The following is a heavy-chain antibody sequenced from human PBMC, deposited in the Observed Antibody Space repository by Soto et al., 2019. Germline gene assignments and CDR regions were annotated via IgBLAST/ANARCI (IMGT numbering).Heavy chain of an antibody. CDR3: ARRMTTAMYGASDI. Sequence: PGESLKISCXGSGYSFTTYWIAWVRQMPGKGLEWMGIIYPGDSDSRYSPSFQGQVTISADKSISTAYLQWSSLKASDTAMYYCARRMTTAMYGASDIWGQGTMVTVSS. CDR2: IYPGDSDS. J-gene: IGHJ3*02. V-gene: IGHV5-51*01. D-gene: IGHD4-17*01. CDR1: GYSFTTYW.